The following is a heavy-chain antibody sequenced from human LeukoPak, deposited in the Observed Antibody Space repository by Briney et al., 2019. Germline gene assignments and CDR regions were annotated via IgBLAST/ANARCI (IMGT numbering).Heavy chain of an antibody. CDR1: GGTFSSYA. J-gene: IGHJ4*02. V-gene: IGHV1-69*13. Sequence: ASVKVSCKASGGTFSSYAISWVRQAPGQGLEWMGGIIPIFGTANHAQKFQGRVTITADESTSTAYMELSSLRSEDTAVYYCARDAAYYYDSSGYYYMLDYWGQGTLVTVSS. D-gene: IGHD3-22*01. CDR3: ARDAAYYYDSSGYYYMLDY. CDR2: IIPIFGTA.